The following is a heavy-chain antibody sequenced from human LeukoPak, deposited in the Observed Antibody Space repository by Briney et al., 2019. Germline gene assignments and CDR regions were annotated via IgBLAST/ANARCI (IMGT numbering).Heavy chain of an antibody. CDR2: INNDGSAT. Sequence: PGGSLRLSCAASGFTFSSYWTHWVRQVPGKGLVWVSRINNDGSATSYADSVKGRFTISRDNAKNTLYLQMNSLRAEDTAVYYCARAEDGAYCSSTSCPSDGVDYWGQGTLVTVSS. CDR1: GFTFSSYW. CDR3: ARAEDGAYCSSTSCPSDGVDY. D-gene: IGHD2-2*01. V-gene: IGHV3-74*01. J-gene: IGHJ4*02.